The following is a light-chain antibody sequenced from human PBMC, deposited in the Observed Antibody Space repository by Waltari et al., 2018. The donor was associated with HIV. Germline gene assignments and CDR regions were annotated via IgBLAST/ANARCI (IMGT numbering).Light chain of an antibody. CDR2: GAS. CDR3: KPIFRPPRT. J-gene: IGKJ3*01. CDR1: QNVINY. Sequence: DNYMPQSPSALSASLGDRVHISCRTSQNVINYLNWYHQRPGKAPTLLCFGASTVQDRGSSRFCGSGSGTDFTLSIAALQPEDIGTYYCKPIFRPPRTFGPGT. V-gene: IGKV1-39*01.